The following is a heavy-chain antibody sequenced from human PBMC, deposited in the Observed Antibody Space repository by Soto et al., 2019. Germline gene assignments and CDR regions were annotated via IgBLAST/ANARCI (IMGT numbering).Heavy chain of an antibody. D-gene: IGHD2-21*02. Sequence: SETLSLTCIVSGESISSSSYYWGWIRQPPGKGLEWIGSIYYSGRTYYNPSFKSRVTISIDTSKNQFSLKLSSVTATDTAVYYCARQRTTVVTQAYFDHWGQGALVTVPQ. CDR2: IYYSGRT. CDR1: GESISSSSYY. CDR3: ARQRTTVVTQAYFDH. V-gene: IGHV4-39*01. J-gene: IGHJ4*02.